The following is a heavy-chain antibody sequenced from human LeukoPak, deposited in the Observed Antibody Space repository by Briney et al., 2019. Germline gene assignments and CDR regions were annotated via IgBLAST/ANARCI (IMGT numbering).Heavy chain of an antibody. V-gene: IGHV4-39*07. CDR3: ARDWGVGGRPGYMDV. D-gene: IGHD6-6*01. Sequence: SETLSLTCTVSGDSFSIISSSSSYWGWIRQPPGKGLEWVGSIYSSGSTYFNSSLKSRVTISVDTSKNQFSLKLSSVTAADTAVYFCARDWGVGGRPGYMDVWGKGTTVTVSS. CDR2: IYSSGST. J-gene: IGHJ6*03. CDR1: GDSFSIISSSSSY.